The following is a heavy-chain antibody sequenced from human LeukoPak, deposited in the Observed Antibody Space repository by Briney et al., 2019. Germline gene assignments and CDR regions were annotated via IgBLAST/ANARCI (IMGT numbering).Heavy chain of an antibody. Sequence: GGSLRLSCAASGFTVSSNYMSWVRQAPGKGLEWVSSISSSSSYIYYADSVKGRFTISRDNAKNSLYLQMNSLRAEDTAVYYCARVLSEDSSGYYHYFDYWGQGTLVTVSS. CDR2: ISSSSSYI. CDR3: ARVLSEDSSGYYHYFDY. CDR1: GFTVSSNY. J-gene: IGHJ4*02. V-gene: IGHV3-21*01. D-gene: IGHD3-22*01.